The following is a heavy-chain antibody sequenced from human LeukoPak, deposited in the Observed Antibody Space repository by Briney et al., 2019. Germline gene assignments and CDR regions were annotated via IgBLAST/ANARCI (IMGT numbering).Heavy chain of an antibody. Sequence: GGSLRLSCAASGFTFSSCSMNWVRQAPGKGLEWVSSISSSSSYIYYADSVKGRFTISRDNAKNSLYLQMNSLRAEDTAVYYCATYGSGSKDAFDIWGQGTMVTVSS. CDR3: ATYGSGSKDAFDI. CDR2: ISSSSSYI. D-gene: IGHD3-10*01. V-gene: IGHV3-21*01. CDR1: GFTFSSCS. J-gene: IGHJ3*02.